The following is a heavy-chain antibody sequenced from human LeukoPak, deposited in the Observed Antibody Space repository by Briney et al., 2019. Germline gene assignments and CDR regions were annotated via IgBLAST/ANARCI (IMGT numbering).Heavy chain of an antibody. CDR1: GYTFTSYV. Sequence: ASVKVSCKASGYTFTSYVISWVRQAPGQGLEWMGWISAYNGDTNYAQKLQGRVTMTTDTSTSTAYMELRSLRSDDTAVYYCARDLIYCSSTSCPRLGYYYGMDVWGKGTTVTVSS. V-gene: IGHV1-18*04. CDR3: ARDLIYCSSTSCPRLGYYYGMDV. CDR2: ISAYNGDT. J-gene: IGHJ6*04. D-gene: IGHD2-2*01.